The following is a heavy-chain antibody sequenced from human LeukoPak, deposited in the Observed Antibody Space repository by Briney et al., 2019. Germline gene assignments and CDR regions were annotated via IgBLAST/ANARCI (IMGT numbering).Heavy chain of an antibody. V-gene: IGHV4-59*01. J-gene: IGHJ3*02. CDR2: IYYSGST. Sequence: SETLSLTCTVSSGSISSYYWSWIRQPPGKGLEWIGYIYYSGSTNYNPSLKSRVTISVDTSKNQFSLKLSSVTAADTAVYYCARDKRRPAVDAFDIWGQGTMVTVSS. CDR1: SGSISSYY. CDR3: ARDKRRPAVDAFDI.